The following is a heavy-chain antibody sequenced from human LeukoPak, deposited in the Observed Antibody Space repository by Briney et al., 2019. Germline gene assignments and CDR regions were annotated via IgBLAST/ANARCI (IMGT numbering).Heavy chain of an antibody. J-gene: IGHJ4*02. CDR3: ATVRREEYYYDSSGYLGY. Sequence: ASVKVSCKVSGYTLTELSMHWVRQAPGKGLEWMGGFDPEDGETIYAQKFQGRVTMTEDTSTDTAYMGLSSLRSEDTAVYYCATVRREEYYYDSSGYLGYWGQGTLVTVSS. V-gene: IGHV1-24*01. D-gene: IGHD3-22*01. CDR2: FDPEDGET. CDR1: GYTLTELS.